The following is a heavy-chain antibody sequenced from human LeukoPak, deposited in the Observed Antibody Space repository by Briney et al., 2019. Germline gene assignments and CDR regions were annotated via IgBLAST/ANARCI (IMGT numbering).Heavy chain of an antibody. CDR2: INPNSGGT. CDR3: ARAAGDTAMVTFDY. D-gene: IGHD5-18*01. V-gene: IGHV1-2*06. Sequence: ASVKVSCTASGYTFTGYYMHWVRQAPGQGLEWMGRINPNSGGTNYAQKIQGRVTMTRNTSISTAYMEPRRLRSDDTAVYYCARAAGDTAMVTFDYWGQGTLVTVSS. CDR1: GYTFTGYY. J-gene: IGHJ4*02.